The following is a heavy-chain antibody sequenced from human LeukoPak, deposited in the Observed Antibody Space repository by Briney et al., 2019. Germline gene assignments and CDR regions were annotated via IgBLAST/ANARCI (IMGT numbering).Heavy chain of an antibody. D-gene: IGHD3-10*01. CDR1: GGSISSGSYY. CDR3: AREFMVRGPTRVFYFDY. V-gene: IGHV4-61*02. J-gene: IGHJ4*02. CDR2: IYTSGST. Sequence: SETLSLTCTVSGGSISSGSYYWSWIRQPAGKGLEWIGRIYTSGSTNYNPSLKSRVTISVDTSKNQFSLKLSSVTAADTAVYYCAREFMVRGPTRVFYFDYWGQGTLVTVSS.